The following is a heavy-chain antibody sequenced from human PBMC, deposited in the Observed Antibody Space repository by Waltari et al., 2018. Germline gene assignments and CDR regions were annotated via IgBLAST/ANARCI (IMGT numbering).Heavy chain of an antibody. J-gene: IGHJ4*02. V-gene: IGHV4-34*01. CDR2: ISHNGRT. D-gene: IGHD6-19*01. CDR3: ARQFSSGWYSEY. Sequence: QVQLQQWGAGLLKPSETLSLTCAVNGGSFNSYYWGGFRQPPGKGLEWSGEISHNGRTNENPSLKSRVAISVDTSKNHFSLKLNFLTAADTAVYYCARQFSSGWYSEYWGQGTLVTVSS. CDR1: GGSFNSYY.